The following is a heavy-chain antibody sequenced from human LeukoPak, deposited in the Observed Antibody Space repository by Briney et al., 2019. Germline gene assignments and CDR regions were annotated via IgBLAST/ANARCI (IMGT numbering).Heavy chain of an antibody. CDR2: INPNSGGT. D-gene: IGHD3-22*01. Sequence: ASVKVSCKASGYTFTDYYMHWVRQAPGQGLEWMGWINPNSGGTNYAQKFQGRVTMTRDTSISTAYMELSRLRSDDTAVYYCAGVWDYYDSSGLDFDYWGQGTLVTVSS. CDR3: AGVWDYYDSSGLDFDY. V-gene: IGHV1-2*02. J-gene: IGHJ4*02. CDR1: GYTFTDYY.